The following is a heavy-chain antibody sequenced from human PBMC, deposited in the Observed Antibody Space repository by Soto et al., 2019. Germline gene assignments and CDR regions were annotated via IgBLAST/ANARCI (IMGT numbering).Heavy chain of an antibody. CDR1: GFTLSIYA. J-gene: IGHJ4*02. V-gene: IGHV3-64D*06. Sequence: PGGSLRLSCSASGFTLSIYAMHWVRQAPGKGLEYVSSISTNGGSTHYADYVKGRFTISRDNSKNTQYLQMSSLRADDTAVYYCVKGEYYYDSSGYYPFDYWGQGT. CDR3: VKGEYYYDSSGYYPFDY. CDR2: ISTNGGST. D-gene: IGHD3-22*01.